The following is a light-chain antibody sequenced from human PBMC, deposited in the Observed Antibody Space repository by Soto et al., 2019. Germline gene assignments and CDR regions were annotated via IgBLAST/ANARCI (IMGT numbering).Light chain of an antibody. CDR1: SSDVGSYNL. CDR2: VVS. CDR3: CSYAGDNYV. Sequence: QSVLTQPASVSGSPGQSITISCTGTSSDVGSYNLVSWYQHHPGKAPQLMIFVVSKRPSGFSNRFSGSKSGNTASLTISGLQAEDEADYYCCSYAGDNYVFGAGTKVTVL. V-gene: IGLV2-23*02. J-gene: IGLJ1*01.